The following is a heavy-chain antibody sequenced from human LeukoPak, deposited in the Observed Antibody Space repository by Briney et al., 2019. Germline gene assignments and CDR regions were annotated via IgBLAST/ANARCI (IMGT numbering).Heavy chain of an antibody. Sequence: PGESLKISCKASGFTFSTHWIGWVRQMPGKGLEWMGSIYPTDSDTRYNPSFQGQVTISADRSITTAFLQWGSLRASDTAMYYCARRLYSGDSMTAFDYWGQGTLVTVSS. D-gene: IGHD1-26*01. J-gene: IGHJ4*02. CDR3: ARRLYSGDSMTAFDY. V-gene: IGHV5-51*01. CDR1: GFTFSTHW. CDR2: IYPTDSDT.